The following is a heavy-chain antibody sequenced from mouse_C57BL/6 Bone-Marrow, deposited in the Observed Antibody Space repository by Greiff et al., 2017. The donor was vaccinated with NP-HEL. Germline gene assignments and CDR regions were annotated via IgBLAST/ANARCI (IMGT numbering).Heavy chain of an antibody. CDR2: ISDGGSYT. J-gene: IGHJ3*01. V-gene: IGHV5-4*01. CDR3: ARDDYYGRSPAWFAD. D-gene: IGHD1-1*01. CDR1: GFTFSSYA. Sequence: EVQLEESGGGLVKLGGSLKLSCAASGFTFSSYAMSWVRQTPEQRLEWVATISDGGSYTYYPDNVKGRFTISRDNAKNNLYLQLSHLKSEDTAMYYGARDDYYGRSPAWFADRGKGILVTV.